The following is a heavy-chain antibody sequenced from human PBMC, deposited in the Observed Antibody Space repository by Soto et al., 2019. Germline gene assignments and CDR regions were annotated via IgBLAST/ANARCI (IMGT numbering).Heavy chain of an antibody. D-gene: IGHD2-15*01. Sequence: ASVKVSCKASGYTFTSYYMHWVRQAPGQGLEWTGIINPSGGSTSYAQKFQGRVTMTRDTSTSTVYMELSSLRSEDTAVYYCARVGYCSGGSCSNWFDPWGQGTLVTVSS. J-gene: IGHJ5*02. V-gene: IGHV1-46*03. CDR1: GYTFTSYY. CDR2: INPSGGST. CDR3: ARVGYCSGGSCSNWFDP.